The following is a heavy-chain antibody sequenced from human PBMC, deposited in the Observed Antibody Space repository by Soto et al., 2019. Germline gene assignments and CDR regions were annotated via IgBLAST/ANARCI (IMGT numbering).Heavy chain of an antibody. V-gene: IGHV1-46*01. CDR1: GYSFTNFH. Sequence: QVQLSQFGAEVKKPGASVKVSCKASGYSFTNFHIHWVRQAPGQGLEWMGMIDPSGGITRDAQRLQGRITMTRDASTSTVYMELRRLTSEDTAVYYCERDVIGHDNYETIGYYFDHWGQGTLVTVSS. D-gene: IGHD3-22*01. CDR2: IDPSGGIT. J-gene: IGHJ4*02. CDR3: ERDVIGHDNYETIGYYFDH.